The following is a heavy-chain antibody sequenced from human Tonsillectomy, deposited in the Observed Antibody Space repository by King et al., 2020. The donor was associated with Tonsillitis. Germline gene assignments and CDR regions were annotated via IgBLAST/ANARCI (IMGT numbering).Heavy chain of an antibody. J-gene: IGHJ5*02. Sequence: VQLQQWGAGLLKPSETLSLTCAVYGGSFSGYYWSWIRQPPGKGLEWIGEINHSGSTNYNPSLKSRVTISVDTSKNQFSLKLSFVTAADTAVYDCARGESPGITIFGVVTTRWFDPWGQGTLVTVSS. CDR3: ARGESPGITIFGVVTTRWFDP. CDR1: GGSFSGYY. D-gene: IGHD3-3*01. CDR2: INHSGST. V-gene: IGHV4-34*01.